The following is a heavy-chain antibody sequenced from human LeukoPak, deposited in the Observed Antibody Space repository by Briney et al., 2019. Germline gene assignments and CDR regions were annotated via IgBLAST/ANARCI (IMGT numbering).Heavy chain of an antibody. D-gene: IGHD2-21*01. CDR1: GFTFSSYG. J-gene: IGHJ4*02. V-gene: IGHV3-30*02. CDR3: AKDIVLFGSMNDY. Sequence: GGSLRLSCAACGFTFSSYGMHWVRQAPGKGVEGVAFIRYDGSNKYYADSAKGRFTISRDNSKNTLYLQMNSLRAEDTAVYYCAKDIVLFGSMNDYWGQGTLVTVSS. CDR2: IRYDGSNK.